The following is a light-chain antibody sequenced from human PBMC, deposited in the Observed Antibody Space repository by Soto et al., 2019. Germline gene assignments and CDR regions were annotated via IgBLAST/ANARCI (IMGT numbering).Light chain of an antibody. V-gene: IGLV2-14*01. CDR2: EVS. CDR1: SSDIGVYNY. Sequence: QSVLTQPASVSGSPGQSITISCTGTSSDIGVYNYVSWYQQHPGKAPKLAICEVSNRPSGVSSRFSGSKSGNTASLTISGLRAEDEADYYCTSFTTTNIWVFGGGTKVTVL. J-gene: IGLJ3*02. CDR3: TSFTTTNIWV.